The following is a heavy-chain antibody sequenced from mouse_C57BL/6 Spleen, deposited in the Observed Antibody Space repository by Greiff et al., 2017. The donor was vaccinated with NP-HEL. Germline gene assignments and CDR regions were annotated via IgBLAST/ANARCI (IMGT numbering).Heavy chain of an antibody. CDR3: AREGYGSSGWYFDV. J-gene: IGHJ1*03. Sequence: VQRVESGPGLVKPSQSLSLTCSVTGYSITCGYYWNWIRQFPGNKLEWMGYISYDGSNNYNPSLKNRISITRDTSKNQFFLKLNSVTTEDTATYYCAREGYGSSGWYFDVWGTGTTVTVSS. CDR2: ISYDGSN. D-gene: IGHD1-1*01. CDR1: GYSITCGYY. V-gene: IGHV3-6*01.